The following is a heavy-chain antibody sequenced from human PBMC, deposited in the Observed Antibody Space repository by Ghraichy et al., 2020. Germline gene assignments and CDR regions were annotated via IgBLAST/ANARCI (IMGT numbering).Heavy chain of an antibody. CDR2: IIPIFGTA. J-gene: IGHJ4*02. CDR3: ARQIAAALPIDY. CDR1: GGTFSSYA. V-gene: IGHV1-69*13. D-gene: IGHD6-13*01. Sequence: SVKVSCKASGGTFSSYAISWVRQAPGQGLEWMGGIIPIFGTANYAQKFQGRVTITADESTSTAYMELSSLRSEDTAVYYCARQIAAALPIDYWGQGTLVTVSS.